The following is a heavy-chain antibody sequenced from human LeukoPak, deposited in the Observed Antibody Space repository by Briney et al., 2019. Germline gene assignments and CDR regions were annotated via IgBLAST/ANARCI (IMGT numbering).Heavy chain of an antibody. J-gene: IGHJ6*03. CDR3: ARDVSPDMSSGWYKEGSGYYYMDV. CDR2: IYHSGST. D-gene: IGHD6-19*01. Sequence: PSETLSLTCTVSGYSISSGYYWGWIRQPPGKGLEWIGSIYHSGSTYYNPSLKSRVTISVDTSKNQFSLKLSSVTAADTAVYYCARDVSPDMSSGWYKEGSGYYYMDVWGKGTTVTVSS. V-gene: IGHV4-38-2*02. CDR1: GYSISSGYY.